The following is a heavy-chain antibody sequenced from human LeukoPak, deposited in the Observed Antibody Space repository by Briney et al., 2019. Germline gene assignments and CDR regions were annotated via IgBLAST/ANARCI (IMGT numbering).Heavy chain of an antibody. D-gene: IGHD2-2*01. J-gene: IGHJ4*02. V-gene: IGHV3-48*01. CDR2: ISSSSSTI. CDR3: ARVPGWQYQLLYYFDY. Sequence: GGSLRLSCAASGFTFSSYSMNWVRQAPGKGLEWVSYISSSSSTIYYADSVKGRFTISRDNAKNSLYLQMNSLRAEDTAVYYCARVPGWQYQLLYYFDYWGQGTLVTVSS. CDR1: GFTFSSYS.